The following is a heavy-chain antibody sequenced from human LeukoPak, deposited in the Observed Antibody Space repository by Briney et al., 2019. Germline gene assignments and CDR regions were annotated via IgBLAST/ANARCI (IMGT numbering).Heavy chain of an antibody. J-gene: IGHJ4*02. CDR1: GGTFSSYA. D-gene: IGHD6-19*01. V-gene: IGHV1-69*05. CDR3: ARDVGIAVAAATG. CDR2: IIPIFGTA. Sequence: ASVKVSCKASGGTFSSYAISWVRQAPGQGLEWMGGIIPIFGTANYAQKFQGRVTITTDESTSTAYMELSSLRSEDTAVYYCARDVGIAVAAATGWGQGTLVTVSS.